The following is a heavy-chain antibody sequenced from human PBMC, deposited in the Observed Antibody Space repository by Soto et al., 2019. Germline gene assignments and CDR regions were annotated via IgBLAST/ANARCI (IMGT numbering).Heavy chain of an antibody. CDR2: IYYSGST. D-gene: IGHD2-15*01. J-gene: IGHJ4*02. CDR3: ARRYGGNFDY. V-gene: IGHV4-31*03. Sequence: SETLSLTCTVSGGSISSGGYYWRWIRQHPGKGLEWIGYIYYSGSTYYNPSLKSRVTISVDTSKNQFSLKLSSVTAADTAVYYCARRYGGNFDYWGQGTLVTVSS. CDR1: GGSISSGGYY.